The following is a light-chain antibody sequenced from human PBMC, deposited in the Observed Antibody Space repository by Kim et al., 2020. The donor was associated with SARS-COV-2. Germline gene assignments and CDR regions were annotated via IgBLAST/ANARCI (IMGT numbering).Light chain of an antibody. J-gene: IGKJ4*01. CDR1: QSLLHSNGYTF. V-gene: IGKV2-28*01. CDR2: LGS. CDR3: MQSLQTPRT. Sequence: DIVLTQSPLSLPVTPGEPASLSCRSSQSLLHSNGYTFLDWYLQRPGQSPQLLIYLGSNRASGVPERFSGSGSGTDFTLRISRVEADDVGVYYSMQSLQTPRTFGGGTKVEIK.